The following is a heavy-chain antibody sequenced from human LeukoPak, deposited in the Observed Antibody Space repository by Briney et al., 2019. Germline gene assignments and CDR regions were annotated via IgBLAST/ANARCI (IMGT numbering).Heavy chain of an antibody. CDR3: ATHPYCSGGTCSDSYFDS. D-gene: IGHD2-15*01. V-gene: IGHV3-21*01. J-gene: IGHJ4*02. CDR1: GLAFSTYS. CDR2: ISSSGTYI. Sequence: GGSLRLSCAASGLAFSTYSMTWVRQAPGKGLEWVSSISSSGTYIYYADSMKGRFIISRDNAENSLFLQMNSLRAEDTALYYCATHPYCSGGTCSDSYFDSWGQGTLVTVSS.